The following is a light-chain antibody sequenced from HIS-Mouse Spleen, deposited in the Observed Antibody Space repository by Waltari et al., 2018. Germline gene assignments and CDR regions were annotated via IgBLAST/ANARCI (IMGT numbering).Light chain of an antibody. Sequence: IVLTQSPATLSVSPGERATLSCRASQSVNSYLAWYQQKPGQAPRLLIYDASNRATGIPARFSGSGSGTDFTLTISSLEPEDFAVYYCQQRSNWPPTFGGGTKVEIK. CDR3: QQRSNWPPT. J-gene: IGKJ4*01. V-gene: IGKV3-11*01. CDR2: DAS. CDR1: QSVNSY.